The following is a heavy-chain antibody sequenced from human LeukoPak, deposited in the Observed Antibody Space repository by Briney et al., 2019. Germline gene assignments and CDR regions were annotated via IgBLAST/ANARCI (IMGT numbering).Heavy chain of an antibody. CDR2: IRYDGSNK. V-gene: IGHV3-30*02. Sequence: VAFIRYDGSNKYYADSVKGRFTISRDNSKNTLYLQMNSLRAEDTAVYYCAKDGSSTSLGYWGQGTLVTVSS. CDR3: AKDGSSTSLGY. D-gene: IGHD2-2*01. J-gene: IGHJ4*02.